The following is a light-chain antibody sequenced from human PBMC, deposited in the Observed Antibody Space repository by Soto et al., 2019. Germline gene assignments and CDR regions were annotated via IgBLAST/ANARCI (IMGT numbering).Light chain of an antibody. Sequence: DVVMTQSPLSLPVTLGQPASISCRSGQGLVYRNGNTFLDWFFQRPGQSPRRLIYKVSNRDSGVPDRFSGSGSGTDFTLHISRVEAEDVGVYYCLQYTHWPHTFGQGTKLEI. CDR2: KVS. CDR3: LQYTHWPHT. J-gene: IGKJ2*01. V-gene: IGKV2-30*01. CDR1: QGLVYRNGNTF.